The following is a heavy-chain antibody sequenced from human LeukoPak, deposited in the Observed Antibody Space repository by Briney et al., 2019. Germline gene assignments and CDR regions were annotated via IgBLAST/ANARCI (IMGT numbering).Heavy chain of an antibody. CDR2: IKQDGSEK. J-gene: IGHJ4*02. D-gene: IGHD6-13*01. V-gene: IGHV3-7*01. Sequence: GGSLRLSCAASGFTFSSYWMSWVRQAPGKGLEWVANIKQDGSEKYYVHSVKGRFTISRDNAKNSLYLQMNSLRAEDTAVYYCARDGGRSSSWYVSLDYWGQGTLVTVSS. CDR3: ARDGGRSSSWYVSLDY. CDR1: GFTFSSYW.